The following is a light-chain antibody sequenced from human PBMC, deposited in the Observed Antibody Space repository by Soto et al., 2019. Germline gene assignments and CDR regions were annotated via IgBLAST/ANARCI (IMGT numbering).Light chain of an antibody. CDR3: RSYTGGNPPFG. J-gene: IGLJ1*01. V-gene: IGLV2-8*01. CDR2: EVT. Sequence: QSALTQPPSASGSPGQSVTISCTGTSSDVGGYDYVSWYQQHPGKAPKLMIYEVTIRPSGVSDRFSGSKFGNTASLTVSGLQAEDWADYYRRSYTGGNPPFGFGTGTKGTVL. CDR1: SSDVGGYDY.